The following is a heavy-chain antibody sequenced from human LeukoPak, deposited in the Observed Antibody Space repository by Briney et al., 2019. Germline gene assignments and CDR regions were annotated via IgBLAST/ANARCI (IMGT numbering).Heavy chain of an antibody. CDR3: AKVGGGSTIDY. D-gene: IGHD2-2*01. CDR1: GFTFSSYG. V-gene: IGHV3-30*18. Sequence: GGSLRLSCAASGFTFSSYGMHWVRQAPGKGLEWVAVISYDGSNKYYADSVKGRFTIPRDNSKNTLYLQMNSLRAEDTAVYYCAKVGGGSTIDYWGQGTLVTVSS. J-gene: IGHJ4*02. CDR2: ISYDGSNK.